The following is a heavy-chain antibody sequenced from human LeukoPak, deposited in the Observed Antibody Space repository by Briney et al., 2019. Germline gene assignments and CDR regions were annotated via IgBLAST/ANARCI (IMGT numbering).Heavy chain of an antibody. J-gene: IGHJ4*02. CDR3: ARRGIAAAGTEYYFDY. CDR2: IYPGDSDT. D-gene: IGHD6-13*01. CDR1: GYSFPSYW. V-gene: IGHV5-51*01. Sequence: GESLKISCTGSGYSFPSYWIGWVRQMPGKGLKWMGIIYPGDSDTRYSPSLQGQVTISSDKSISTAYLQWSSLKASDTAMYYCARRGIAAAGTEYYFDYWGQGTLVTVSS.